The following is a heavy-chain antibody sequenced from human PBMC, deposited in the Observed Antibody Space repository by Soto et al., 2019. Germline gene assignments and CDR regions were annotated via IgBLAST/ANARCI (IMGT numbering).Heavy chain of an antibody. CDR2: FDPEDGET. D-gene: IGHD6-13*01. CDR3: ATRHTYSGRWYPLPY. Sequence: ASVKVSFKVSGYTLTELSMHWVRQAPGKGLEWMGGFDPEDGETIYAQKFQGRVTMTEDTSTDTAYMELSSLRSEDTAVYYCATRHTYSGRWYPLPYWAQGSLDIVSS. J-gene: IGHJ4*02. V-gene: IGHV1-24*01. CDR1: GYTLTELS.